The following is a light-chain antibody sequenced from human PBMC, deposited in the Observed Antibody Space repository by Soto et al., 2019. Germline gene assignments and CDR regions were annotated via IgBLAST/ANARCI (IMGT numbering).Light chain of an antibody. J-gene: IGLJ1*01. CDR3: CSYAGSYTHV. CDR2: DVS. V-gene: IGLV2-11*01. Sequence: SALTQPRSVSGSPGQSVTISCTGTSSDVGGYNYVSWYQQHPGKAPKLMIYDVSKRPSGVPDRFSGSKSGNTASLTISGLQAEDEADYYCCSYAGSYTHVFGTGTKLIVL. CDR1: SSDVGGYNY.